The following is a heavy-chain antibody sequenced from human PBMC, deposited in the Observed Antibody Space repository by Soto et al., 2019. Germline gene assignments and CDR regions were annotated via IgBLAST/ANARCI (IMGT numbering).Heavy chain of an antibody. CDR1: GYTFTSYG. Sequence: QVQLVQSGAEVKKPGASVKVSCKASGYTFTSYGISWVRQAPGQGLEWMGWIRPYNGITNYAQKLQGRVTMTTDTSTHTAYVELRSLRSDDTAVYYCARTIVAVPAALNWFDPWGQGTLVTVSS. V-gene: IGHV1-18*01. CDR3: ARTIVAVPAALNWFDP. CDR2: IRPYNGIT. D-gene: IGHD2-2*01. J-gene: IGHJ5*02.